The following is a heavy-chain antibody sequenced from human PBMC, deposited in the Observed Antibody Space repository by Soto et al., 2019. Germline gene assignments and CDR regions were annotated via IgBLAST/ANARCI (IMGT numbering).Heavy chain of an antibody. Sequence: PGESLKISCKGSGYSFTIYCISWVLQMPGKGLEWMGRIDPSDSYTNYSPSFQGHVTISADKSISTAYLQWSSLKASDTAMYYCASLRGPLHYYGMDVWGQGTTVTVSS. V-gene: IGHV5-10-1*01. CDR1: GYSFTIYC. J-gene: IGHJ6*02. CDR2: IDPSDSYT. CDR3: ASLRGPLHYYGMDV. D-gene: IGHD5-12*01.